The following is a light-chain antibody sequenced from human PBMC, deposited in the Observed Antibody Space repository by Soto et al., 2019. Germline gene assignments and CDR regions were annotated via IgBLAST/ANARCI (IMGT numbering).Light chain of an antibody. CDR2: DVS. J-gene: IGLJ1*01. Sequence: QSVLTQPASVSGSPGQSITISCTGTSRVVGAYNSVSWYQQHPGKAPKLIIYDVSTRPSGISDRFSGSKSGNTASLTISGLQAEDESDYYCSSYTTSVTYVFGTGTKVTVL. CDR3: SSYTTSVTYV. V-gene: IGLV2-14*01. CDR1: SRVVGAYNS.